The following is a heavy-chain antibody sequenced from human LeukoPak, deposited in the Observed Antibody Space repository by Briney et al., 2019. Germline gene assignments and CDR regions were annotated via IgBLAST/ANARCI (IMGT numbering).Heavy chain of an antibody. CDR1: GGSISSYY. V-gene: IGHV4-59*01. CDR3: ARAVWQPGDWYFDL. CDR2: IYYSGGT. Sequence: SETLSLTCTVSGGSISSYYWSWIRQPPGKGLEWIGYIYYSGGTNYNPSLKSRVTISVDTSKNQFSLKLSSVTAADTAVYYCARAVWQPGDWYFDLWGRGTLVTVSS. D-gene: IGHD3-10*01. J-gene: IGHJ2*01.